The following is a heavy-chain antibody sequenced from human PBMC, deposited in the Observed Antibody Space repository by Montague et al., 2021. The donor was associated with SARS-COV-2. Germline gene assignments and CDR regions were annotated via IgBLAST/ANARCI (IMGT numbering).Heavy chain of an antibody. CDR3: ASTGHCTGGVCFAHYFDY. D-gene: IGHD2-8*02. V-gene: IGHV3-11*03. CDR2: ISSSSRYT. CDR1: GFTFSDYY. J-gene: IGHJ4*02. Sequence: SLRLACAASGFTFSDYYMSWIRQAPGRGLEWVSYISSSSRYTNYADPVKGRFTISRDNTKNSLSLQMNSLRAEDTAVYYCASTGHCTGGVCFAHYFDYWGQGSRVTVSS.